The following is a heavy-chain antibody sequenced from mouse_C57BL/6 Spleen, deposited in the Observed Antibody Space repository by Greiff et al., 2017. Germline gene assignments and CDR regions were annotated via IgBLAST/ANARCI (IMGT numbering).Heavy chain of an antibody. J-gene: IGHJ2*01. Sequence: QVTLKVSGPGILQPSQTLSLTCSFSGFSLSTFGMGVGWIRQPSGKGLEWLAHIWWDDVKYYNPALKSRLPISKDTSKNQVFLKIANVDTADPATDYCARIGTYCYGSRGHFDYWSQGTTLTVSS. V-gene: IGHV8-8*01. CDR3: ARIGTYCYGSRGHFDY. CDR2: IWWDDVK. D-gene: IGHD1-1*01. CDR1: GFSLSTFGMG.